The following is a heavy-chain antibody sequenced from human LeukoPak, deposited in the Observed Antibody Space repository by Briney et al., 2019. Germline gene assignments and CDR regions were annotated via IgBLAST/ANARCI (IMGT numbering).Heavy chain of an antibody. CDR3: ARADGPLRYFDY. V-gene: IGHV4-30-2*01. D-gene: IGHD3-9*01. CDR1: GGSISSGGYS. Sequence: SQTLSLTCAVSGGSISSGGYSWSWIRQPPGKGLEWIGYIYHSGSTYYNPSLKSRVTISVDTSKNQFSLKLSSVTAADTAVYYCARADGPLRYFDYWGQGTLVTVSS. J-gene: IGHJ4*02. CDR2: IYHSGST.